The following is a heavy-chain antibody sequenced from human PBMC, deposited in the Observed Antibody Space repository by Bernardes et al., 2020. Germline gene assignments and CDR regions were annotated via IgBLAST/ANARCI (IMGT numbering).Heavy chain of an antibody. CDR1: GFTFSSSW. CDR3: ARGSFHLEWLSGYYGMDV. J-gene: IGHJ6*02. Sequence: VGPLLLSCAASGFTFSSSWMSWVRQAPGPGLAWVANIKQDGSERYYVDSVKGRFTISRDNAKNSLSLQMNSLRAEDTAVYYCARGSFHLEWLSGYYGMDVWGQGTSVTVS. CDR2: IKQDGSER. D-gene: IGHD3-3*01. V-gene: IGHV3-7*01.